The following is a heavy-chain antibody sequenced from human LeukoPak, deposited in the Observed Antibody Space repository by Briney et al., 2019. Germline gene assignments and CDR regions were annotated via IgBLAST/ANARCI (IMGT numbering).Heavy chain of an antibody. CDR2: ISSSSSTI. V-gene: IGHV3-48*01. D-gene: IGHD3-3*01. CDR3: ARPSYYDFWSGYYYYYGMDV. CDR1: GFTFSSYS. Sequence: GGSLRLSCAASGFTFSSYSMNWVRQAPGKGLEWVSYISSSSSTIYYADSVKGRFTISRDNAKNSLYLQMNSLRAEDTAVYYCARPSYYDFWSGYYYYYGMDVWGQGTTVTVSS. J-gene: IGHJ6*02.